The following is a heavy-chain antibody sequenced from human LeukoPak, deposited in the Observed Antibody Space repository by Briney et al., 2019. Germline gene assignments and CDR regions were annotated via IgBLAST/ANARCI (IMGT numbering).Heavy chain of an antibody. J-gene: IGHJ6*02. V-gene: IGHV3-7*01. CDR2: IKQDGSEK. Sequence: GGPLRLSCAASGFTFSSYWMSWVRQAPGKGLEWVANIKQDGSEKYYVDSVKGRFTISRDNAKNSLYLQMNSLRAEDTAVYYCARVSCSSTSCYYYYYYGMDVWGQGTTVTVSS. CDR1: GFTFSSYW. CDR3: ARVSCSSTSCYYYYYYGMDV. D-gene: IGHD2-2*01.